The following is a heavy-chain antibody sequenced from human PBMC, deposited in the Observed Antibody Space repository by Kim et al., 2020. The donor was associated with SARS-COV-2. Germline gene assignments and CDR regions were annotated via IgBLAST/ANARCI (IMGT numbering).Heavy chain of an antibody. CDR1: GFTFSSYA. J-gene: IGHJ4*02. CDR3: AKLGSKYGSGSYVFDY. CDR2: ISGSGGST. D-gene: IGHD3-10*01. V-gene: IGHV3-23*01. Sequence: GGSLRLSCAASGFTFSSYAMSWVRQAPGKGLEWVSAISGSGGSTYYADSVKGRFTISRDNSKNTLYLQMNSLRAEDTAVYYCAKLGSKYGSGSYVFDYWGQGTLVTVSS.